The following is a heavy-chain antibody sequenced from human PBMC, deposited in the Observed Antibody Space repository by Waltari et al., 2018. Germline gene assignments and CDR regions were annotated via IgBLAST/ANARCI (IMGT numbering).Heavy chain of an antibody. Sequence: EVQLLESGGGLIQPGGSLRLSCAASGFTFKSYGMSWVRQAPGKGLEWVSSIKDSGTITYYADSVKGRFTISRDNSKNTLYLQMNSLRAEDTAVYYCAKNSPYGTTWFGGVDPWGQGTLVTVSS. CDR1: GFTFKSYG. J-gene: IGHJ5*02. CDR3: AKNSPYGTTWFGGVDP. D-gene: IGHD3-10*01. V-gene: IGHV3-23*01. CDR2: IKDSGTIT.